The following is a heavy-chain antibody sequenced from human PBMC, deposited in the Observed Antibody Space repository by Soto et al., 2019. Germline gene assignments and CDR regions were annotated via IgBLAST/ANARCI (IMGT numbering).Heavy chain of an antibody. J-gene: IGHJ4*02. V-gene: IGHV4-34*01. CDR3: ASHSSSWYPLDY. CDR2: INHSGST. CDR1: CGSFSGYY. D-gene: IGHD6-13*01. Sequence: SETLSLTCAVYCGSFSGYYWSWIRQPPGKGLEWIGEINHSGSTNYNPSLKSRVTISVDTSKNQFSLKLSSVTAADTAVYYCASHSSSWYPLDYWGQGTLVTVSS.